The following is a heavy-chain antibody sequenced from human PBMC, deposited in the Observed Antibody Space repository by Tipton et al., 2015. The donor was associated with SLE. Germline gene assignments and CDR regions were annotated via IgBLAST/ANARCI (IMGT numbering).Heavy chain of an antibody. Sequence: TLSLTCAVYGGSFSGYYLSWIRQPPGKGLEWIGEINHSGSTNYNPSLKNRVTISVDTSKNQFPLRLSSVTAADTAVYYCSLRSNWFDPWGQGTLVTVSS. CDR3: SLRSNWFDP. CDR1: GGSFSGYY. CDR2: INHSGST. V-gene: IGHV4-34*01. J-gene: IGHJ5*02.